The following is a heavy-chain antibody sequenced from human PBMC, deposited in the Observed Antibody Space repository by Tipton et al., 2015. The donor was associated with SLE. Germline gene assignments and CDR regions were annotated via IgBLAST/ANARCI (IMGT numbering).Heavy chain of an antibody. Sequence: SLRLSCEASGFTFNSYSLNWVRQAPGKGLEWISYISSRSSPIYYSDSVKGRFTISRDNAKNALYLQMNSLRGEDTAVYYCARDFEIKEGLDAFDVWGQGTMVTVSS. CDR3: ARDFEIKEGLDAFDV. D-gene: IGHD3/OR15-3a*01. V-gene: IGHV3-48*01. CDR1: GFTFNSYS. J-gene: IGHJ3*01. CDR2: ISSRSSPI.